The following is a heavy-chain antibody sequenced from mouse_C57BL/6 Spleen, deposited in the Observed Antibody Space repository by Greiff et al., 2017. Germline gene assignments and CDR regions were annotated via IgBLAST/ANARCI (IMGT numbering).Heavy chain of an antibody. V-gene: IGHV1-22*01. CDR2: INPNNGGT. CDR3: AREGITAPFAY. J-gene: IGHJ3*01. D-gene: IGHD1-1*01. CDR1: GYTFTDYN. Sequence: EVKLMESGPELVKPGASVKMSCKASGYTFTDYNMHWVKQSHGKSLEWIGYINPNNGGTSYNQKFKGKATLTVNKSSSTAYMELRSLTSEDSAVYYCAREGITAPFAYWGQGTLVTVSA.